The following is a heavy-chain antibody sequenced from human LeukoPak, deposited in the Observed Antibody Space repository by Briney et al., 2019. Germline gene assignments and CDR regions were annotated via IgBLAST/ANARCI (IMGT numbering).Heavy chain of an antibody. CDR3: ARVRYYDILTGQCGMDV. V-gene: IGHV3-21*01. CDR1: GFTFSSYS. D-gene: IGHD3-9*01. J-gene: IGHJ6*02. CDR2: ISSSSSYI. Sequence: GGSLRLSCAASGFTFSSYSMNWVRQAPGKGLEWVSSISSSSSYIYYADSVKGRFTISRDNAKNSLYLQMNSLRAEDTAVYYCARVRYYDILTGQCGMDVWGQGTTVTVSS.